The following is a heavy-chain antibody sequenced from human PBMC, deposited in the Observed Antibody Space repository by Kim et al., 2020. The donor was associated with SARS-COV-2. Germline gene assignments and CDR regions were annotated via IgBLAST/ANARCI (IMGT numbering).Heavy chain of an antibody. Sequence: SETLSLTCTVSGGSISSSSYYWGWIRQPPGKGLEWIGSIYYSGSTYYNPSLKSRVTISVDTSKNQFSLKLSSVTAADTAVYYCANEGKVLYYDSSGYCPHLTHDYWGQGTLVTVSS. CDR2: IYYSGST. CDR1: GGSISSSSYY. CDR3: ANEGKVLYYDSSGYCPHLTHDY. D-gene: IGHD3-22*01. V-gene: IGHV4-39*07. J-gene: IGHJ4*02.